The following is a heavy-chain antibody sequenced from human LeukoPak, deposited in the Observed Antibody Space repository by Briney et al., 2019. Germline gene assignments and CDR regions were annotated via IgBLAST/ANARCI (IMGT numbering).Heavy chain of an antibody. CDR1: GFTFSSYS. J-gene: IGHJ3*01. V-gene: IGHV3-21*01. CDR2: ISSSTSYI. Sequence: GGSLRLSCAASGFTFSSYSMNWVRQAPGKGLEWVSSISSSTSYIYYADSVKGRFTISRDNAQNSLYLQMISLRAEDTAVYYCARARGYSSGWYPADAFDLWGQGTMVTVSS. CDR3: ARARGYSSGWYPADAFDL. D-gene: IGHD6-19*01.